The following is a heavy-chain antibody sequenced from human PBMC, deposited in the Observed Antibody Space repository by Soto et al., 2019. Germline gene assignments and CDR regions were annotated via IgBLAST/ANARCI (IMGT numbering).Heavy chain of an antibody. J-gene: IGHJ6*04. Sequence: GESLKISCKGSGYSFTSYWISWVRQMPGKGLEWMGRIDPSDSYTNYSPSFQGHVTISADKSISTAYLQWSSLKASDTAMYYSARHLIVQAAIRNYYYYDMDVWRKGTTVTVAP. CDR1: GYSFTSYW. V-gene: IGHV5-10-1*01. CDR3: ARHLIVQAAIRNYYYYDMDV. CDR2: IDPSDSYT. D-gene: IGHD2-2*02.